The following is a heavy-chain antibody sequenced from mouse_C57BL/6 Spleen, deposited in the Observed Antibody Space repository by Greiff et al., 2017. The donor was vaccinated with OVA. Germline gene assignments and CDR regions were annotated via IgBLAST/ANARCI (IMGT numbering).Heavy chain of an antibody. Sequence: VQLQQSGPELVKPGASVKIPCKASGYTFTDYNMDWVKQSHGKSLEWIGDINPNNGGTIYHQKFTGKATLTVDKSSSTDYMELRSLTSEDTAVYYCARWWSGTVRYFDVWGTGTTVTVSS. V-gene: IGHV1-18*01. D-gene: IGHD1-1*02. CDR2: INPNNGGT. CDR3: ARWWSGTVRYFDV. CDR1: GYTFTDYN. J-gene: IGHJ1*03.